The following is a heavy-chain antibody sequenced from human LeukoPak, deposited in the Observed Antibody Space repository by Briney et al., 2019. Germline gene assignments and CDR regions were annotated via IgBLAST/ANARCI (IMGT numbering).Heavy chain of an antibody. D-gene: IGHD7-27*01. CDR3: AISQKKTGDRGGYFDY. J-gene: IGHJ4*02. CDR2: IYYSGST. Sequence: SETLSRTCTVSGGSISSYYWSWIRQPPGKGLEWIGYIYYSGSTNYNPSLKSRVTISVDTSKNQFSLKLSSVTAADTAVYYCAISQKKTGDRGGYFDYWGQGTLVTVSS. V-gene: IGHV4-59*01. CDR1: GGSISSYY.